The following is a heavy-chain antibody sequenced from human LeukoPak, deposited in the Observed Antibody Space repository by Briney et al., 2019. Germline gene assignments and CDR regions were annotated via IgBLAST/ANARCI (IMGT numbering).Heavy chain of an antibody. V-gene: IGHV1-69*13. CDR1: GGTFSSYA. CDR2: IFPIFGTA. J-gene: IGHJ5*02. D-gene: IGHD4-17*01. Sequence: ASVKVSCKASGGTFSSYAISWVRQAPGQGLEWMGGIFPIFGTANYAQKFQGRVTITADESPSTAYMELSSLRSEDTAVYYCARAGDGDPVLGWFDPWGQGTLVTVSS. CDR3: ARAGDGDPVLGWFDP.